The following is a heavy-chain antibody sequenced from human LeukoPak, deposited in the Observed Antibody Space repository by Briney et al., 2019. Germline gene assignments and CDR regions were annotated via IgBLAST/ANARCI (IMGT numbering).Heavy chain of an antibody. J-gene: IGHJ4*02. Sequence: GASVKVSCQASGYTFTSYDINWVRQATGQGLEWMGWMNPNSGNTGYAQKFQGRVTMTRNTSISTAYMELSSLRSEDTAVYYCARGRGGWSIAARPGRHFDYWGQGTLVTVSS. CDR1: GYTFTSYD. D-gene: IGHD6-6*01. CDR3: ARGRGGWSIAARPGRHFDY. V-gene: IGHV1-8*01. CDR2: MNPNSGNT.